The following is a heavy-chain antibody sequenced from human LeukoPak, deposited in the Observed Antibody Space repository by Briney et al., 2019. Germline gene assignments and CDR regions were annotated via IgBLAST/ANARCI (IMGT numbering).Heavy chain of an antibody. D-gene: IGHD1-26*01. CDR3: AREGWELLYYFDY. CDR1: GFTFSSYS. V-gene: IGHV3-21*01. Sequence: GGSLRLSCAASGFTFSSYSMNWVRQAPGKGLEWVSSISSSSSYIYYADSVKGRFTISRDNAKNSLYLQMNSLRAEDTAVYYCAREGWELLYYFDYWGQGTLVTVSS. CDR2: ISSSSSYI. J-gene: IGHJ4*02.